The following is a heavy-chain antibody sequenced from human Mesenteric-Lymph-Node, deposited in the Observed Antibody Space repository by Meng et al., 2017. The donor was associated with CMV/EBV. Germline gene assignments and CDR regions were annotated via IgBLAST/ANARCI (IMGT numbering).Heavy chain of an antibody. J-gene: IGHJ4*02. Sequence: SCAASGFTFSSNWMHWVRQAPGKGLVWVSRISGDGSATTYADSVKGRFTISRDNAKNTLYLQMNSLGAEDTAVYYCARGRGNTYGYFDYWGQGALVTVSS. CDR2: ISGDGSAT. V-gene: IGHV3-74*01. CDR1: GFTFSSNW. D-gene: IGHD5-18*01. CDR3: ARGRGNTYGYFDY.